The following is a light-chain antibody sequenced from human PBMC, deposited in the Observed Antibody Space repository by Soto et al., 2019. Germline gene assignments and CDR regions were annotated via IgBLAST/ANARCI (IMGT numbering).Light chain of an antibody. J-gene: IGKJ1*01. CDR2: LAS. Sequence: DIQMTQSPSSLSASVGDRVTITCRASQSISNYLNWYQQRPGKAPKPQIHLASGLSSGVPSKFSGSGSGTDFTLTISVLQPADPATYYCQQAYQTPLTFGQGTKVELK. CDR3: QQAYQTPLT. V-gene: IGKV1-39*01. CDR1: QSISNY.